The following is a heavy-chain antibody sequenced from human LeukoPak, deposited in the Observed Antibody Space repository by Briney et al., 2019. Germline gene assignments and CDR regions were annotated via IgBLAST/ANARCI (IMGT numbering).Heavy chain of an antibody. CDR2: KRHDGSNI. Sequence: GGSLRLSCAASGFTFSNYAMHWVRQAPGKGLEWVAFKRHDGSNIYYADSVKGRFTISRDNSKNTLYLQMNSLRAEDTAVYYCAKDRSGSYSQGLDYWGQGTLVTVSS. D-gene: IGHD1-26*01. CDR1: GFTFSNYA. V-gene: IGHV3-30*02. J-gene: IGHJ4*02. CDR3: AKDRSGSYSQGLDY.